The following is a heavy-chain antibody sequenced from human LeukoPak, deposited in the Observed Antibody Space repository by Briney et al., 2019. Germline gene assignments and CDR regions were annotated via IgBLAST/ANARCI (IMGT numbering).Heavy chain of an antibody. V-gene: IGHV3-66*01. CDR1: GFTISNNY. J-gene: IGHJ4*02. CDR3: ARSLLLWFGELRWGDY. D-gene: IGHD3-10*01. Sequence: GGSLRLSCAASGFTISNNYIRWLRQAPGKGLEWVSHIYSGGFTQFAGSVRGRFTMSRDSSKNTLYLQMNSLRAEDTAVYYCARSLLLWFGELRWGDYWGQGTLVTVSS. CDR2: IYSGGFT.